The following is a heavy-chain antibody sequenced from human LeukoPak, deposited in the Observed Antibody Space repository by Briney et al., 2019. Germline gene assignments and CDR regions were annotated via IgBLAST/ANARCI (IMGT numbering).Heavy chain of an antibody. V-gene: IGHV1-18*01. CDR2: ISAYNGNT. J-gene: IGHJ4*02. CDR3: ASDRRVGARSYFDY. CDR1: GYTFTSYG. Sequence: GASVKVSCKASGYTFTSYGISWVRQAPGQGLEWMGWISAYNGNTNYAQKLQGRVTMTTDTSTSTAYMELRSLRSDDTAVYYCASDRRVGARSYFDYWGQGTLVTVSS. D-gene: IGHD1-26*01.